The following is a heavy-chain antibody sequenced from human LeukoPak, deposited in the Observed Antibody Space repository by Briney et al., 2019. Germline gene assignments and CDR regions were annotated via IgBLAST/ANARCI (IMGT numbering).Heavy chain of an antibody. CDR2: IKQDGSEK. J-gene: IGHJ6*02. V-gene: IGHV3-7*05. Sequence: PGGSLRLSCAVSGFTFSSSWMSWVRQAPGKGLEWVANIKQDGSEKYYVDSVKGRFTISRDNAKNSLYLQMNSLRAEDTAVYYCARGSTGAWGQGTTVTVSS. CDR3: ARGSTGA. CDR1: GFTFSSSW.